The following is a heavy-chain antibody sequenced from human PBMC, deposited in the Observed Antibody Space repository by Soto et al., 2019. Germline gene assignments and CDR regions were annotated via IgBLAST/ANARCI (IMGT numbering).Heavy chain of an antibody. Sequence: EVHLVESGGDLVQPGGSLRLSCAASGITFSNHWMTWLRQAPGKGLEWVANIKGDGSEMYYVDSVKGRFSISRDNTKNSLYLQMNNVRVDDTAVYYCATRPPDERNLGVFDYWGQGSLVTVAS. CDR1: GITFSNHW. V-gene: IGHV3-7*02. J-gene: IGHJ4*02. D-gene: IGHD3-16*01. CDR3: ATRPPDERNLGVFDY. CDR2: IKGDGSEM.